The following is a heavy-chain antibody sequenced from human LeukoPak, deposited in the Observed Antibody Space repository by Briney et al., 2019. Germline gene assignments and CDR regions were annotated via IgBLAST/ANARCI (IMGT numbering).Heavy chain of an antibody. D-gene: IGHD5-12*01. J-gene: IGHJ3*02. CDR3: ARDSGYDYRAFDI. CDR1: GGSISSGGYS. Sequence: SETLSLTCAVSGGSISSGGYSWSWIRQPPGKGLEWIGYIYYSGSTNYNPSLKSRVTISVDTSKNQFSLKLSSVTAADTAMYYCARDSGYDYRAFDIWGQGTMVTVSS. V-gene: IGHV4-61*08. CDR2: IYYSGST.